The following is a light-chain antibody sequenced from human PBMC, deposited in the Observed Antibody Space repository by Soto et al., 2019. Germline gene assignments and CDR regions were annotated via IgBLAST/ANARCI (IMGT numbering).Light chain of an antibody. CDR2: GAS. Sequence: EIVLTQSPGTLSSSPGERATLSCRASQSVSSSHLAWYQQKPGQAPRLLIYGASSRATGIPDRFSGSGSGTDFTLTISRLEPEDFAVYYCQQYGSSPTTFGQGTKVEIK. CDR1: QSVSSSH. V-gene: IGKV3-20*01. CDR3: QQYGSSPTT. J-gene: IGKJ1*01.